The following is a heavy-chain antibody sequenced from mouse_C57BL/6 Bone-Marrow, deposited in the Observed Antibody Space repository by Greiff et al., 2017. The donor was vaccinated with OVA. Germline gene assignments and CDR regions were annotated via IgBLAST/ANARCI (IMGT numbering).Heavy chain of an antibody. D-gene: IGHD2-4*01. CDR3: ARNYDYDDFDY. Sequence: VQLQQSGAELVRPGTSVKVSCKASGYAFTNYLIERVKQRPGQGLEWIGVINPGSGGTNYNEKFKGKATLTADKSSSTAYMQLSSLTSEDSAVYFCARNYDYDDFDYWGQGTTLTVSS. CDR1: GYAFTNYL. V-gene: IGHV1-54*01. J-gene: IGHJ2*01. CDR2: INPGSGGT.